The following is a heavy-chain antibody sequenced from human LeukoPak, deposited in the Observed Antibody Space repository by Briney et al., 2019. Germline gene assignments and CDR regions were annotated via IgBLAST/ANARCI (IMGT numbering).Heavy chain of an antibody. CDR2: INHSGST. J-gene: IGHJ4*02. Sequence: PSETLSLTCNVSGGSISSSSYYWGWIRQPPGKGLEWIGEINHSGSTNYNPSLKSRVTISVDTSKNQFSLKLSSVTAADTAVYYCARGGHVDTAMGDYWGQGTLVTVSS. D-gene: IGHD5-18*01. CDR1: GGSISSSSYY. V-gene: IGHV4-39*07. CDR3: ARGGHVDTAMGDY.